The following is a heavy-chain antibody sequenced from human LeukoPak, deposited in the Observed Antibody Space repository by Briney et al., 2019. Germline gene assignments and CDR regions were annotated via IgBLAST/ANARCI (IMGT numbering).Heavy chain of an antibody. CDR2: IYYSGST. Sequence: SETLSLTCTVSGGSISSYYWSWIRHPQGKGLEWIGYIYYSGSTNYNPSLKSRVTISVDTSKNQFSLRLSSVTAADTAVYYCARSAYYYDSNRGSYFDYWGQGTLVTVSS. D-gene: IGHD3-22*01. J-gene: IGHJ4*02. CDR3: ARSAYYYDSNRGSYFDY. V-gene: IGHV4-59*08. CDR1: GGSISSYY.